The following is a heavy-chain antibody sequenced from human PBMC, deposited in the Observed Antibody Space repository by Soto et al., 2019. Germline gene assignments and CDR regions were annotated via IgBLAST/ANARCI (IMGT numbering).Heavy chain of an antibody. CDR2: ISYDGSNK. V-gene: IGHV3-30-3*01. J-gene: IGHJ6*01. CDR3: ARGSPYYDSSGYYYY. Sequence: LRLSCAASGFTFSSYAMHWVRQAPGKGLEWVAVISYDGSNKYYADSVKGRFTISRDNSKNTLYLQMNSLRAEDTAVYYCARGSPYYDSSGYYYY. CDR1: GFTFSSYA. D-gene: IGHD3-22*01.